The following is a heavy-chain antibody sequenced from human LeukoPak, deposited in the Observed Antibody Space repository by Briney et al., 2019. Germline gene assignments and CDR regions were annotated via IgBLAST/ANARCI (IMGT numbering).Heavy chain of an antibody. CDR2: ISDSGGDT. J-gene: IGHJ4*02. V-gene: IGHV3-23*01. Sequence: GGSLRLSCAVSGFTFNNYAMSWVRQAPGKGLEWVSAISDSGGDTYYADSVKGRFTISRDNFKNTLYLQMNSLRDEDTATYYCAKRIQYSSSSAYFDYWGQGTLVTVSS. CDR1: GFTFNNYA. D-gene: IGHD6-6*01. CDR3: AKRIQYSSSSAYFDY.